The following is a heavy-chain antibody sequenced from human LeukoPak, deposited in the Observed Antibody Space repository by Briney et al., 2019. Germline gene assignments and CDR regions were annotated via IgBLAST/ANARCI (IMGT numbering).Heavy chain of an antibody. J-gene: IGHJ3*02. Sequence: ASVKVSCKASGYTFTSYDINWVRQATGQGLEWMGWMNPNSGNTNYAQKLQSRVTMTTDTSTSTAYMELRSLRSDDTAVYYCARPRQAYYYDSSGHDAFDIWGQGTMVTVSS. V-gene: IGHV1-18*01. CDR2: MNPNSGNT. D-gene: IGHD3-22*01. CDR1: GYTFTSYD. CDR3: ARPRQAYYYDSSGHDAFDI.